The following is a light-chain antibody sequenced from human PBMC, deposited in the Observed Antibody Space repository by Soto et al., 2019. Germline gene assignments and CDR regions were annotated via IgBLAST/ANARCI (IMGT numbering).Light chain of an antibody. J-gene: IGLJ1*01. CDR3: AAWDDSLNEYV. Sequence: QSVLTQAPSVSGTPGQRVTITCSGSSSNIGRNSVNWYQHLPGTAPKLLTHGNNHRPSGVPDRFSGSKSGTSASLAISGLQPEDEADYCCAAWDDSLNEYVFGDGTKVIV. CDR2: GNN. V-gene: IGLV1-44*01. CDR1: SSNIGRNS.